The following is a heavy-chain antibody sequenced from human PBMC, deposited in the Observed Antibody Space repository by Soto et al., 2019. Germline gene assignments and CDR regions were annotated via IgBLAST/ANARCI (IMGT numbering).Heavy chain of an antibody. J-gene: IGHJ1*01. Sequence: QVQLVQSGAEVKKPGASVKVSCKASGYTFTSYGISWVRQAPGQGLEWMGWISPLTANAKYSQKSQGRVTMTTDTPTSTAYRERGARTSDDTAMYSCAGDPGPPPEYSKHGAKGTLVTVSS. CDR3: AGDPGPPPEYSKH. CDR1: GYTFTSYG. V-gene: IGHV1-18*01. CDR2: ISPLTANA.